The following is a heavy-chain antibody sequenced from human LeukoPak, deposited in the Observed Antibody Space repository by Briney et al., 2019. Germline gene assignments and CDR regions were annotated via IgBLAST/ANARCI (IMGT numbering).Heavy chain of an antibody. J-gene: IGHJ4*02. CDR1: GGSFSGYY. CDR2: INHSGST. V-gene: IGHV4-34*01. CDR3: ARGHRLGIAAAALY. Sequence: NPSETLSLTCAVYGGSFSGYYWSWIRQPPGKGLEWIGEINHSGSTNYNPSLKSRVTISVDTSKNQFSLKLSSVTAADTAVYYCARGHRLGIAAAALYWGQGTLVTVSS. D-gene: IGHD6-13*01.